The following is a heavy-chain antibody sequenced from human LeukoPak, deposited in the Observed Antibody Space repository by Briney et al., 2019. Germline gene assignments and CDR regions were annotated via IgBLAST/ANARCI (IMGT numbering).Heavy chain of an antibody. J-gene: IGHJ4*02. CDR3: AKVGDYYDSSGYYYVN. CDR2: ITGSGGST. CDR1: GFTFSDYA. D-gene: IGHD3-22*01. V-gene: IGHV3-23*01. Sequence: GGSLRLSCVASGFTFSDYAMNWVRQAPGKGLEWVSAITGSGGSTFYADSVKGRFTISRDNSKNTLYLQMSSLRAEDTAVYYCAKVGDYYDSSGYYYVNWGQGTLVTVSS.